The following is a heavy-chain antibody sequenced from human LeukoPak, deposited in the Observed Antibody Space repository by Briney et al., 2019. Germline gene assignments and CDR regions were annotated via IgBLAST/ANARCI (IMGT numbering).Heavy chain of an antibody. D-gene: IGHD1-26*01. CDR1: GFTFSTYA. V-gene: IGHV3-13*01. CDR2: IGTAGDT. CDR3: AVGANDAFDI. J-gene: IGHJ3*02. Sequence: GSLRLSCAASGFTFSTYAMHWVRQATGKGLEWVSAIGTAGDTYYPGSVKGRFTISRENAKNSLYLQMNSLRAGDTAVYYCAVGANDAFDIWGQGTMVTVSS.